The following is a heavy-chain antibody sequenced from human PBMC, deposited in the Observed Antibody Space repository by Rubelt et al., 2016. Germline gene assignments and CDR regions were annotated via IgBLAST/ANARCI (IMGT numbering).Heavy chain of an antibody. CDR2: INPSGGST. Sequence: QVQLVQSGAEVKKPGASVKVSCKASGYTFTSYYMHWVRQAPGQGLEWMGIINPSGGSTTYAMKFQARVSMTSDTSTSTWSMDLSSLRGEDTAVYYCARVGFYYDSGSYVDWGQGTLVTVSS. J-gene: IGHJ4*02. CDR3: ARVGFYYDSGSYVD. D-gene: IGHD3-10*01. CDR1: GYTFTSYY. V-gene: IGHV1-46*01.